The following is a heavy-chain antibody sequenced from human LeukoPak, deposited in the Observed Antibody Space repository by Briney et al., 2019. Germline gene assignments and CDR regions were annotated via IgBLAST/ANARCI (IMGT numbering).Heavy chain of an antibody. CDR3: ARPGIAAAGTRGLDY. CDR2: IYYSGST. J-gene: IGHJ4*02. CDR1: GGSISSSSYY. D-gene: IGHD6-13*01. Sequence: SETLSLTCTVSGGSISSSSYYWGWIRQPPGKGLEWIGSIYYSGSTYYNPSLKSRVTISVDTSKNQFSLKLSSVTAADTAAYYCARPGIAAAGTRGLDYWGQGTLVTVSS. V-gene: IGHV4-39*01.